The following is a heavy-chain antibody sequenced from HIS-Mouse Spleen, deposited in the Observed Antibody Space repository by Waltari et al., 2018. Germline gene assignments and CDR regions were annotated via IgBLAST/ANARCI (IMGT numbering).Heavy chain of an antibody. CDR2: IYYSGST. J-gene: IGHJ1*01. D-gene: IGHD3-9*01. CDR3: ASSYYDILTGYYFQH. Sequence: QLQLQESGPGLVKPSETLSLTCTVSGGSIRRSSYYWGWIRQPPVKGLEWIGSIYYSGSTYYNPSLKSRVTISVDTSKNQFSLKLSSVTAADTAVYYCASSYYDILTGYYFQHWGQGTLVTVSS. CDR1: GGSIRRSSYY. V-gene: IGHV4-39*07.